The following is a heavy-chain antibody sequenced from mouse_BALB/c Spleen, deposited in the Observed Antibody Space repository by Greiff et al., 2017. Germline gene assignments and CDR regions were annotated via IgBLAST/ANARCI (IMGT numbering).Heavy chain of an antibody. J-gene: IGHJ2*01. V-gene: IGHV5-4*02. CDR1: GFTFSDYY. CDR2: ISDGGSYT. Sequence: EVQGVESGGGLVKPGGSLKLSCAASGFTFSDYYMYWVRQTPEKRLEWVATISDGGSYTYYPDSVKGRFTISRDNAKNNLYLQMSSLKSEDTAMYYCARGGYGSRAFDYGGQGTTRTVSS. D-gene: IGHD1-1*01. CDR3: ARGGYGSRAFDY.